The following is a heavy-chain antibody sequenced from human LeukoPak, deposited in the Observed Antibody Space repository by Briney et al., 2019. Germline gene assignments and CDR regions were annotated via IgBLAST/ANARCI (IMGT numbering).Heavy chain of an antibody. D-gene: IGHD3-9*01. CDR3: AKERRYFDWLLSSSALDY. V-gene: IGHV3-23*01. Sequence: GGSLRLSCAASGSTFSSYAMSWVRQAPGKGLEWVSAISGSGGSTYYADSVKGRFTISRDNSKNTLYLQMNSLRAEDTAVYYCAKERRYFDWLLSSSALDYWGQGTLVTVSS. J-gene: IGHJ4*02. CDR2: ISGSGGST. CDR1: GSTFSSYA.